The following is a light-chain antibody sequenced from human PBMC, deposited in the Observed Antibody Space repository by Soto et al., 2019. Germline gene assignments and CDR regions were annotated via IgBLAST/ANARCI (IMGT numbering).Light chain of an antibody. J-gene: IGKJ1*01. CDR1: QSVSSSY. V-gene: IGKV3-20*01. Sequence: EIVLTQSPGTLSLSPGERATLSCRASQSVSSSYLAWYQQKPGQAPRLLIYGASSRATGIPDRFSGSGSGTDFTLTISRLEPEDLAVYYCQQYGSAAWTFGQGTKLALK. CDR3: QQYGSAAWT. CDR2: GAS.